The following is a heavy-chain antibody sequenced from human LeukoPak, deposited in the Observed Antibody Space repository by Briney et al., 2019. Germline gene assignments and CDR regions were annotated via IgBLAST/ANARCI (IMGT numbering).Heavy chain of an antibody. CDR3: TTDEARDY. V-gene: IGHV3-15*01. CDR2: IKSKTDGGTT. J-gene: IGHJ4*02. Sequence: GGSLRLSCAASGFTFSNAWMSWVRQAPGKGLEWVVRIKSKTDGGTTDYAAPVKGSFTISRDDSKNTLYLQMNSLKTEDTAVYYCTTDEARDYWGQGTLVTVSS. CDR1: GFTFSNAW.